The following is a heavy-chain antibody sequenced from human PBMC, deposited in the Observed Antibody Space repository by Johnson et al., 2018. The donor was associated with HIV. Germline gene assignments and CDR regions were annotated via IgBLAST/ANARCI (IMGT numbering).Heavy chain of an antibody. Sequence: VQLVESGGGLVQPGGSLRLSCAASGFTFSSYWMSWVRQAPGKGLEWVANIKQDGSEKYYVDSVKGRFTISRDNSKNTLYLQMNSLRAEDTALYYCAKLTGYDTSGPAHKDDFDIWGQGTMVTVSS. V-gene: IGHV3-7*02. J-gene: IGHJ3*02. CDR3: AKLTGYDTSGPAHKDDFDI. CDR1: GFTFSSYW. D-gene: IGHD3-22*01. CDR2: IKQDGSEK.